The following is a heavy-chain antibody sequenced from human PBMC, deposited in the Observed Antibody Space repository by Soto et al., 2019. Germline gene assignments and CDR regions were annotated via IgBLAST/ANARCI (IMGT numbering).Heavy chain of an antibody. V-gene: IGHV1-69*13. CDR1: GGTFSSYA. CDR2: IIPIFGTA. Sequence: ASVKVSCKASGGTFSSYAISWVRQAPGQGLEWMGGIIPIFGTANYAQKFQGRVSITADESTSTAYMELSSLRSEDTAVYYCAKNRGSGSYSFAAYYYYGMDVWGQGTTVTVSS. D-gene: IGHD3-10*01. J-gene: IGHJ6*02. CDR3: AKNRGSGSYSFAAYYYYGMDV.